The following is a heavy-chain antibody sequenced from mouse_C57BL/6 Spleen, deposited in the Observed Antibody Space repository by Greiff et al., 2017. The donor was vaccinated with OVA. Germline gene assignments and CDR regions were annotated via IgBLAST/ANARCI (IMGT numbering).Heavy chain of an antibody. CDR1: GFSLTSYG. V-gene: IGHV2-2*01. D-gene: IGHD1-1*01. Sequence: QVQLQQSGPGLVQPSQSLSITCTVSGFSLTSYGVHWVRQSPGQGLEWLGVIWSGGSTDYNAAFISRLSISKDNSKSQVFFKMNSLQADDTAIYYCARGDYYGSSYYYYAMDYWGQGTSVTVSS. J-gene: IGHJ4*01. CDR2: IWSGGST. CDR3: ARGDYYGSSYYYYAMDY.